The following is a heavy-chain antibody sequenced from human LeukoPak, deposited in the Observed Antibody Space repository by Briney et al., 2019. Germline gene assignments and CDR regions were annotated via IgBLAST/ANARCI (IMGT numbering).Heavy chain of an antibody. D-gene: IGHD3-10*01. CDR2: IYASGST. V-gene: IGHV4-4*07. J-gene: IGHJ4*02. CDR3: ARTSARGAQFDY. Sequence: WIGRIYASGSTNYNPSLKSRVTMSVDTSNNQFSLNLSSVTAADTAVYYCARTSARGAQFDYWGQGTLVTVSS.